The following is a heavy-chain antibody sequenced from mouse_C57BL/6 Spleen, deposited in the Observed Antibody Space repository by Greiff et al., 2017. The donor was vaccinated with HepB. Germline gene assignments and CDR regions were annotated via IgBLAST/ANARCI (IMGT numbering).Heavy chain of an antibody. Sequence: VQLQQSGAELVRPGTSVKMSCKASGYTFTNYWIGWAKQRPGHGLEWIGDIYPGGGYTNYNEKFKGKATLTADKSSSTAYMQFSSLTSEDSAIYYCARRDYPYAMDYWGQGTSVTVSS. D-gene: IGHD5-5*01. CDR1: GYTFTNYW. CDR3: ARRDYPYAMDY. J-gene: IGHJ4*01. CDR2: IYPGGGYT. V-gene: IGHV1-63*01.